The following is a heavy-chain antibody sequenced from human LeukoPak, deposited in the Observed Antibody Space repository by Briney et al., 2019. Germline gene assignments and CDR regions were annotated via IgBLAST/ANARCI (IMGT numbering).Heavy chain of an antibody. CDR1: GYTFTSYD. V-gene: IGHV1-8*01. CDR2: MNPNSGNT. Sequence: AASVKVSCKASGYTFTSYDINWVRQATGQGLEWMGRMNPNSGNTGYAQKFQGRVTMTRNTSISTAYMELSSLRSEDTAVYYCASTLGVCSGGSCYSGHDYGDYYYYGMDVWGQGTTVTVSS. D-gene: IGHD2-15*01. CDR3: ASTLGVCSGGSCYSGHDYGDYYYYGMDV. J-gene: IGHJ6*02.